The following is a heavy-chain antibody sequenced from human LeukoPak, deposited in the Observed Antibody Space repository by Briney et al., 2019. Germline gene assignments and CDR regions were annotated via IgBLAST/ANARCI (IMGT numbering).Heavy chain of an antibody. CDR1: GGSISSSSYY. Sequence: SETLSLTCAVSGGSISSSSYYWGWIRQPPGKGLEWIGSIYYSGSTYYNPSLKSRVTISVDTSKNQFSLRLSSVTAADTAVYYCARVPPRYYYDSGSYSEGKDYFYYMDVWGKGTTVTVSS. J-gene: IGHJ6*03. D-gene: IGHD3-10*01. CDR2: IYYSGST. V-gene: IGHV4-39*01. CDR3: ARVPPRYYYDSGSYSEGKDYFYYMDV.